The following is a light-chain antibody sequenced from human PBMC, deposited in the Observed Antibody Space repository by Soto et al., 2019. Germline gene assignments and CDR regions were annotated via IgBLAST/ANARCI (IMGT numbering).Light chain of an antibody. Sequence: QPVLTQPPSASGTPGQRVTISCSGSSSNIGSNYVYWYQQLPGTAPKLLIYRNNQRPSGVPDRFSGSKSGTSASLAISGLRSEDEADYYCAAWDDSLGYVFGTGTKLTVI. CDR2: RNN. CDR3: AAWDDSLGYV. V-gene: IGLV1-47*01. J-gene: IGLJ1*01. CDR1: SSNIGSNY.